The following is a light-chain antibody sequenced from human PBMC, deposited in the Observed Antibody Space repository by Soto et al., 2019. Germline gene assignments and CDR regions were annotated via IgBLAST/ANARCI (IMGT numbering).Light chain of an antibody. CDR2: GAS. V-gene: IGKV3-20*01. J-gene: IGKJ3*01. CDR3: QHDVNSLPHFT. Sequence: EIVLTQSPGILSLSPGERATLSCRASQSVINNYLAWYQQKPGQAPRLLIYGASARATGIPDRFSGSGSGTDFTLTISRLEPEDFAVYYCQHDVNSLPHFTSGPGTKVYIK. CDR1: QSVINNY.